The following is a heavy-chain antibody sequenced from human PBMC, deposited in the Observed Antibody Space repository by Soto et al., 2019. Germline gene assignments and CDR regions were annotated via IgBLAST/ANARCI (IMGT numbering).Heavy chain of an antibody. CDR3: ARDPVHLGYCSGGSCWGGGY. D-gene: IGHD2-15*01. V-gene: IGHV1-69*01. CDR2: IIPIFGTA. Sequence: QVQLVQSGAEVKKPGSSVKVSCKASGGTFSSYAISWVRQAPGQGLEWMGGIIPIFGTASYAQKFQGRVTITADETTRTAYMGLSSLRSEDTAVYYWARDPVHLGYCSGGSCWGGGYWGQGTLVTVSS. J-gene: IGHJ4*02. CDR1: GGTFSSYA.